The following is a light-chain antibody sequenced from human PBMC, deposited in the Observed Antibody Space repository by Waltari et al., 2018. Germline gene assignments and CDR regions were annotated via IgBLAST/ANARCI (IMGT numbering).Light chain of an antibody. J-gene: IGKJ1*01. CDR3: QHYVRLPVT. Sequence: EIVLTQSPGTLSLSPGERVTLSCRASQSVSRALAWYQQKPGQAPRLLIYGASSRATGIPDRFSGSGSGTDFSLTISRLEPEDFAVYCCQHYVRLPVTFGQGTKVEIK. CDR1: QSVSRA. CDR2: GAS. V-gene: IGKV3-20*01.